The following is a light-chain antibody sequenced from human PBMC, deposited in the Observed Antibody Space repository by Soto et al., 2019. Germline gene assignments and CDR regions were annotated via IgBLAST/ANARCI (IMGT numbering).Light chain of an antibody. J-gene: IGLJ2*01. Sequence: QPVLTQPPSVSGAPGQWVTISCTGSSSNIGAGYDVHWYQQLPGTAPKLLIYGNSNRPSGVPDRFSGSKSGTSASLAITGLQAEDEADYYCQSYDSSLSGVVFGGGTKLTVL. CDR1: SSNIGAGYD. V-gene: IGLV1-40*01. CDR2: GNS. CDR3: QSYDSSLSGVV.